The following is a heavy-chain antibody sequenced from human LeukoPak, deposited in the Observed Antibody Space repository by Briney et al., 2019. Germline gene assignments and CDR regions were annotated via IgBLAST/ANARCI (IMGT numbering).Heavy chain of an antibody. CDR1: GFTFSNYA. V-gene: IGHV3-23*01. J-gene: IGHJ3*02. CDR3: AKDEQWELLGAAFDI. CDR2: ISAGGGST. Sequence: PGGSLRLSCAASGFTFSNYAMNWVRQAPGKGLEWVSAISAGGGSTYYADSVKGRFTISRDNSKNTLYLQMNSLRAEDTAVYYCAKDEQWELLGAAFDIWGQGTVVTVSS. D-gene: IGHD1-26*01.